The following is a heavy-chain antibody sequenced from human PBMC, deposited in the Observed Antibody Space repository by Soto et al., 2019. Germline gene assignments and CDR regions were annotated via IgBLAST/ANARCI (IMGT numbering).Heavy chain of an antibody. Sequence: QVQLVQSGAEVKKPGSSVKVSCKASGGTFSSYSVSWLRQAPGQGLEWLGRIIPILHITTYAQKFQGRVTITADPSTETAHMELSSLRSDDTAVYYCARGAYGANYGLDVWGQGTTVTVSS. J-gene: IGHJ6*02. CDR3: ARGAYGANYGLDV. CDR1: GGTFSSYS. V-gene: IGHV1-69*04. D-gene: IGHD4-17*01. CDR2: IIPILHIT.